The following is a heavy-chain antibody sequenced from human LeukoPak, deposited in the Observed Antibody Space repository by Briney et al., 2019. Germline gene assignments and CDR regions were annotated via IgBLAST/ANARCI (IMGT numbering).Heavy chain of an antibody. CDR3: GTSKRSGWYRGQ. V-gene: IGHV1-2*02. D-gene: IGHD6-19*01. CDR1: GYTFSEYY. Sequence: ASLKVSCKASGYTFSEYYMHWVRQAPGQGLEWMGCINPSSGGTNYAEKLKGKVTMTRDTSITTAYMELTRVRSDDPPFYYCGTSKRSGWYRGQWGRGTRVRVSS. CDR2: INPSSGGT. J-gene: IGHJ4*02.